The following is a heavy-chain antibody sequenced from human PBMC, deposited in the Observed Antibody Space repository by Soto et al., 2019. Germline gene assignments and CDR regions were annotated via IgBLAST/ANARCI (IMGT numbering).Heavy chain of an antibody. Sequence: GGSLRLSCAASGFTFSSYGMSWVRQAPGKGLEWVSAISGSGGSTYYADSVKGRFTISRDNTKNTMYLQMNSLRAEDTAVYYCAKATPDSNWGNQAFYIWGQGTLVTVSS. D-gene: IGHD7-27*01. V-gene: IGHV3-23*01. CDR1: GFTFSSYG. J-gene: IGHJ3*02. CDR3: AKATPDSNWGNQAFYI. CDR2: ISGSGGST.